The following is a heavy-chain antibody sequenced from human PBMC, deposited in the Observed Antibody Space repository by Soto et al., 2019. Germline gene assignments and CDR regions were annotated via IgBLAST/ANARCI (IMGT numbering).Heavy chain of an antibody. CDR2: ISYDGSNK. CDR3: ARLGRLHYFDY. CDR1: GFTFSSYA. J-gene: IGHJ4*02. V-gene: IGHV3-30-3*01. D-gene: IGHD4-17*01. Sequence: QVQLVESGGGVVQPGRSLRLSCAASGFTFSSYAMHWVRQAPGKGLEWVAVISYDGSNKYYADSVKGRFTISRDNSKNTLYLQMSSLRAEDTAVYYCARLGRLHYFDYWGQGSLLTVSS.